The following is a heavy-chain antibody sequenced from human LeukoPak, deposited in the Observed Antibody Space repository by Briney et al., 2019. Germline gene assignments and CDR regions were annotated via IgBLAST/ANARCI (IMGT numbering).Heavy chain of an antibody. CDR2: IYYSGST. Sequence: SETLSLTCTVSGGSIRSYYWSWIRQSPGKGLECIGYIYYSGSTIYNPSLRRRVTISVDVSKNQFSLNLTSVTAADTAVYYCARRRNWNFPYYFDYWGQGTLVTVSS. CDR1: GGSIRSYY. J-gene: IGHJ4*02. D-gene: IGHD1-7*01. CDR3: ARRRNWNFPYYFDY. V-gene: IGHV4-59*08.